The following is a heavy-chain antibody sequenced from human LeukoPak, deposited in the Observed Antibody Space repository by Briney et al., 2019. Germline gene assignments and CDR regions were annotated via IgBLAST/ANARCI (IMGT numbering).Heavy chain of an antibody. D-gene: IGHD6-6*01. CDR3: ARDTAARRPFDY. Sequence: GGSLRLSCAASGFTFSSYSMNWVRQAPGEGLEWVSSISSSSSYIYYADSVKGRFTISRDNAKNSLYLQMNSLRAEDTAVYYCARDTAARRPFDYWGQGTLATVSS. J-gene: IGHJ4*02. CDR1: GFTFSSYS. V-gene: IGHV3-21*01. CDR2: ISSSSSYI.